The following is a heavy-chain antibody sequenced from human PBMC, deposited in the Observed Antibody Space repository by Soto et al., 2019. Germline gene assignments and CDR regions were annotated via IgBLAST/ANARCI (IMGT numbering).Heavy chain of an antibody. J-gene: IGHJ3*02. CDR1: GYTFTYRY. CDR2: ITPFNGNT. V-gene: IGHV1-45*02. D-gene: IGHD5-12*01. Sequence: QMQLVQSGAEVKKTGSSVKVSCKASGYTFTYRYLHWVRQAPGQALEWMGWITPFNGNTNYEQKFQDRVTITRDRSMSTAYMELSSLRSEDTAMYYCARSSPLYSGYDSWAFDIWGQGTMVTVSS. CDR3: ARSSPLYSGYDSWAFDI.